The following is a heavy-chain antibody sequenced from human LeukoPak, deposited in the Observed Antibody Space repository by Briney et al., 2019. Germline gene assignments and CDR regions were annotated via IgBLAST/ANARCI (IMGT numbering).Heavy chain of an antibody. D-gene: IGHD6-6*01. CDR2: IYYSGST. J-gene: IGHJ4*02. Sequence: PSETLSLTCTVSGGSISSYYWSWIRQPPGKGLEWIGYIYYSGSTNYNLSLKSRVTISVDTSKNQFSLKLSSVTAADTAVYYCAREGSSSSEDPFDYWGQGTLVTVSS. CDR1: GGSISSYY. CDR3: AREGSSSSEDPFDY. V-gene: IGHV4-59*01.